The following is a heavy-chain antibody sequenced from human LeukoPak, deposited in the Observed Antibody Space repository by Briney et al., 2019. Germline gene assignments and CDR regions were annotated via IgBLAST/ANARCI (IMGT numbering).Heavy chain of an antibody. CDR2: ISWNSGSI. CDR1: GFTFDDYA. D-gene: IGHD2-2*01. V-gene: IGHV3-9*01. Sequence: GGSLRLSCAASGFTFDDYAMHWVRQAPGKGLEWVSGISWNSGSIGYADSVKGRFTISRDNAKNSLYLQMNSLRAEDTALYYCAKDIGSTPRYYYGMDVWGQGTTVTVSS. J-gene: IGHJ6*02. CDR3: AKDIGSTPRYYYGMDV.